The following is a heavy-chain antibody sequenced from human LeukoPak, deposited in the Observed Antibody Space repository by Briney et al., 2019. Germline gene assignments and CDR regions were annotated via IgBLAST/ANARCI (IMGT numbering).Heavy chain of an antibody. V-gene: IGHV3-21*01. CDR3: ARPPVYSGYDWYYYYYMDV. J-gene: IGHJ6*03. D-gene: IGHD5-12*01. CDR1: RFTFSSNS. Sequence: GGSLTLSCAASRFTFSSNSMNWVRQAPGQGLAGVTSISSSSSYIYYADSVKGRFTISRDNAKNSLCLQMNSLRAEDTAVYYCARPPVYSGYDWYYYYYMDVWGKGTTVTISS. CDR2: ISSSSSYI.